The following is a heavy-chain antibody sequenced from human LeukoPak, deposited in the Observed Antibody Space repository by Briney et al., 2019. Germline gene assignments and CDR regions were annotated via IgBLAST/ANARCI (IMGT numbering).Heavy chain of an antibody. CDR3: ARAYYDILIGYVNDAFDI. CDR1: GGSLNGYY. Sequence: SETLSLTCTVSGGSLNGYYWGWIRQPPGKGLECIGYIHSSEGTAHNASLKSRLTISLDTSKNQFSLKLSSVTAADTAVYYCARAYYDILIGYVNDAFDIWGQGTMVTVSS. D-gene: IGHD3-9*01. CDR2: IHSSEGT. J-gene: IGHJ3*02. V-gene: IGHV4-59*12.